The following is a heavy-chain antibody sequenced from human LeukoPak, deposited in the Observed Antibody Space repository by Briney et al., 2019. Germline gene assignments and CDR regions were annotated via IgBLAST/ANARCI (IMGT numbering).Heavy chain of an antibody. CDR2: IYYSGST. CDR3: ARVPIGYCSSTSCSHFDY. Sequence: SQTLSLTCTVSGSSISSGGYYWSWIRQHPGKGLEWIGYIYYSGSTYYNPSLKSRVTISVDTSKNQFSLKLSSVTAADTAVYYCARVPIGYCSSTSCSHFDYWGQGTLVTVSS. D-gene: IGHD2-2*01. J-gene: IGHJ4*02. V-gene: IGHV4-31*03. CDR1: GSSISSGGYY.